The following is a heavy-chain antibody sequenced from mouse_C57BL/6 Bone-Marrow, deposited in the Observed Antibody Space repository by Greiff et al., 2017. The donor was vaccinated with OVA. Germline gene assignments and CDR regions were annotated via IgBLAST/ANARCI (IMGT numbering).Heavy chain of an antibody. CDR3: ARQNRNYGSSFYAMDY. D-gene: IGHD1-1*01. CDR1: GFTFSDYG. Sequence: EVKLVESGGGLVQPGGSLKLSCAASGFTFSDYGMAWVRQAPRKGPEWVAFISNLAYSIYYADTVTGRFTISRENAKNTLYLEMSSLRSEDTAMYYCARQNRNYGSSFYAMDYWGQGTSVTVSS. CDR2: ISNLAYSI. J-gene: IGHJ4*01. V-gene: IGHV5-15*04.